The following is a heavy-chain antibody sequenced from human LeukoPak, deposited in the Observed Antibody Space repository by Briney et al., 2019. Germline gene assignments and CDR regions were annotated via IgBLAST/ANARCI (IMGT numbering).Heavy chain of an antibody. J-gene: IGHJ5*02. CDR1: GFTFSSYA. D-gene: IGHD3-3*01. Sequence: GGSLRLSCAASGFTFSSYAMSWVCQAPGKGLEWVSAISGSGGSTYYADSVKGRFTISRDNSKNTLYLQMNSLRAEDTAVYYCAKMPRITIFGVVRWPNWFDPWGQGTLVTVSS. CDR2: ISGSGGST. V-gene: IGHV3-23*01. CDR3: AKMPRITIFGVVRWPNWFDP.